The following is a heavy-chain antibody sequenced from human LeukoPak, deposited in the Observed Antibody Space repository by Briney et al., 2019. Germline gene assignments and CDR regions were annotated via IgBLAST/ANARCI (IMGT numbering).Heavy chain of an antibody. Sequence: PGGSLRLSCAASGFTFSSYGMHWVRQAPGKGLEWVAFIRYDGSNKYYADSVKGRFTISRDNSKNTLYLQMNSLRAEDTAVYYCAKDGGNCSSTSCYPYYFDYWGQGTLVTVSS. CDR1: GFTFSSYG. J-gene: IGHJ4*02. CDR2: IRYDGSNK. V-gene: IGHV3-30*02. CDR3: AKDGGNCSSTSCYPYYFDY. D-gene: IGHD2-2*01.